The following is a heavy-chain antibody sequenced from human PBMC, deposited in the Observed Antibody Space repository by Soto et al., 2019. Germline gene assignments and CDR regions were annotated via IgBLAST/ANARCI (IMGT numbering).Heavy chain of an antibody. CDR1: GFTFDDYA. J-gene: IGHJ6*02. CDR3: AKVLPAAPYYYYYGMDV. D-gene: IGHD2-2*01. V-gene: IGHV3-23*01. CDR2: ISGSGGST. Sequence: GGSLRLSCAASGFTFDDYAMHWVRQAPGKGLEWVSGISGSGGSTYYADSVKGRFTISRDNSKNTLYLQMNSLRAEDTAVYYCAKVLPAAPYYYYYGMDVWGQGTTVTVSS.